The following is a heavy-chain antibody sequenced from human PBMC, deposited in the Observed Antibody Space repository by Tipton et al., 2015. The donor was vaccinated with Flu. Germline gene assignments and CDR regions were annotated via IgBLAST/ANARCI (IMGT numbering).Heavy chain of an antibody. CDR1: SGSIRSTDYF. CDR3: ARLSYYDVDLKNFCFDR. J-gene: IGHJ5*02. CDR2: IYPSGTT. V-gene: IGHV4-39*01. D-gene: IGHD3-10*02. Sequence: TLSLTCTVSSGSIRSTDYFCAWIRQPPGKGLELIGSIYPSGTTYYNPSLKSRVTISVDTSKSQFSRKLRSVTAADTAVYYCARLSYYDVDLKNFCFDRWGQGALVTVSS.